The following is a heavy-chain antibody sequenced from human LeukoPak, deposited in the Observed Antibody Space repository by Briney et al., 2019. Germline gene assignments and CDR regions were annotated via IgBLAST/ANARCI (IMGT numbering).Heavy chain of an antibody. CDR2: IYHSGST. D-gene: IGHD5-24*01. Sequence: PSETLSLTCTVSGYSISSGYYWGRIRQPPGKGLEWIGSIYHSGSTYYNPSLKSRVTISVDTSKNQFSLKLSSVTAADTAVYYCARAMATTRVSFDYWGQGTLVTVSS. J-gene: IGHJ4*02. CDR3: ARAMATTRVSFDY. V-gene: IGHV4-38-2*02. CDR1: GYSISSGYY.